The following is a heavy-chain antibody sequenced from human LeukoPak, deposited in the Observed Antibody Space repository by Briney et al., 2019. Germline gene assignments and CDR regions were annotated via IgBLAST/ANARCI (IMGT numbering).Heavy chain of an antibody. V-gene: IGHV3-9*01. Sequence: GGSLRLSCAASGFTFDEYAMHWVRQAPGKGLEWVSGISWNSGSIGYADSVKGRFTISRDNAKNSLYLQMNSLRAEDTALYYCAKSYSSSSVTHFDYWGQGTLVTVSS. CDR2: ISWNSGSI. CDR3: AKSYSSSSVTHFDY. CDR1: GFTFDEYA. D-gene: IGHD6-6*01. J-gene: IGHJ4*02.